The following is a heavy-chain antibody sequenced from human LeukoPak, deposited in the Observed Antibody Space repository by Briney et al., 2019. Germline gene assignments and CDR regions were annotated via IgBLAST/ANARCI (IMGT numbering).Heavy chain of an antibody. CDR2: IYYSGST. V-gene: IGHV4-59*01. Sequence: SETLSLTCTVSGGSISNYYWSWIRQPPGKGLEWIGYIYYSGSTNYNPSLKSRVTISVDTSKNQFSLKLNSVTAADTAVYYCARVLGSNWIDYWGQGTLVTVSS. CDR1: GGSISNYY. CDR3: ARVLGSNWIDY. J-gene: IGHJ4*02. D-gene: IGHD1-20*01.